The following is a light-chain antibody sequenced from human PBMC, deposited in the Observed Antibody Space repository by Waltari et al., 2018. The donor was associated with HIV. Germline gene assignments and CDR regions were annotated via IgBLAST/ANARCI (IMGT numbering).Light chain of an antibody. CDR3: AAWDNSLSVLVV. CDR1: SSNIGSNT. V-gene: IGLV1-44*01. CDR2: SNN. Sequence: QSVLTQPPSASGTPGQRVAISCSGSSSNIGSNTITWYQQLSGTAPKLLINSNNQRPSGVPDRFSGSKSGTSASLAISGLRSEDEADYYCAAWDNSLSVLVVFGGGTKLTVL. J-gene: IGLJ2*01.